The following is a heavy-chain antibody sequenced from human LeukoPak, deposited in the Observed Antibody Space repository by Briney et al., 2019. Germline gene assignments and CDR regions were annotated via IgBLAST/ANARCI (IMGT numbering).Heavy chain of an antibody. CDR2: INHSGST. CDR1: GGSFSGYY. CDR3: ARVGYGDPTDY. V-gene: IGHV4-34*01. Sequence: SETLSLTCAVYGGSFSGYYWSWIRQPPGEGLEWIGEINHSGSTNYNPSLKSRVIISVDTSKNQSSVKLSSVTAADTAVYYCARVGYGDPTDYWGQGTLVTVSS. J-gene: IGHJ4*02. D-gene: IGHD4-17*01.